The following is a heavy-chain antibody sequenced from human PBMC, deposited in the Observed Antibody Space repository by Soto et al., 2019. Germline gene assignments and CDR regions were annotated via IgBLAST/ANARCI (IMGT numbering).Heavy chain of an antibody. CDR1: GYTFTSYG. Sequence: ASVKVSCKASGYTFTSYGISWVRQAPGQGLEWMGWISAYNGNTNYAQKLQGRVTMTRDTSTSTVYMELSSLRSEDTAVYYCARDKNSSGWLFDYWGQGTLVTVSS. J-gene: IGHJ4*02. CDR2: ISAYNGNT. CDR3: ARDKNSSGWLFDY. V-gene: IGHV1-18*01. D-gene: IGHD6-19*01.